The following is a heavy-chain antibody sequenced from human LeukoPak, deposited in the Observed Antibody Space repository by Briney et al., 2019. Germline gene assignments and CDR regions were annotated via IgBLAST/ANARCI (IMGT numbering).Heavy chain of an antibody. D-gene: IGHD3-10*01. CDR1: GGSISSYY. CDR3: ARHGAYYYGSGNWFDP. Sequence: SETLSLTCTVSGGSISSYYWSWIRQPPGKGLEWIGYIYYSGSTNYNPSLKSRVTISVDTSKNQFSLKLSSVTAADTAVYYCARHGAYYYGSGNWFDPWGQGTLVTVSS. J-gene: IGHJ5*02. CDR2: IYYSGST. V-gene: IGHV4-59*08.